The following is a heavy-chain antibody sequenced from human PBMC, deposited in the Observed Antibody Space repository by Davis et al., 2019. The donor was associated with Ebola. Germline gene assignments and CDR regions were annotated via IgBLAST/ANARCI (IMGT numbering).Heavy chain of an antibody. Sequence: GGSLRLSCAASGFTFSGSAMHWVRQASGKGLEWVGRIRSKANSHATAYAASVKGRFTISRDDSKNTAYLQMNSLKTEDTAVYYCTSRASSTVDYWGQGTLVTVSS. CDR3: TSRASSTVDY. V-gene: IGHV3-73*01. J-gene: IGHJ4*02. CDR1: GFTFSGSA. D-gene: IGHD6-13*01. CDR2: IRSKANSHAT.